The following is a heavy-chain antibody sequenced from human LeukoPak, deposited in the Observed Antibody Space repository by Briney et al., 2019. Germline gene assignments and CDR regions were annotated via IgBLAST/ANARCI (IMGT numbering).Heavy chain of an antibody. CDR3: ARWASLTYGGNSRGYYYYYGMDV. CDR1: GYSFTSYW. V-gene: IGHV5-51*01. CDR2: IYPGDSDT. D-gene: IGHD4-23*01. Sequence: GESLKISCKGSGYSFTSYWIGWVRQMPGKGLEWMGNIYPGDSDTRYSPSFQGQVTISADKSISTAYLQWSSLKASDTAMYYCARWASLTYGGNSRGYYYYYGMDVWGQGTTVTVSS. J-gene: IGHJ6*02.